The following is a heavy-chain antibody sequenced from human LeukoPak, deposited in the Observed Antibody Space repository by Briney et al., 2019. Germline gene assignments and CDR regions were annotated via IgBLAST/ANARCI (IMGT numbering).Heavy chain of an antibody. V-gene: IGHV4-34*01. CDR3: ARDPDY. CDR2: INHSGNT. CDR1: GGSFSGYY. Sequence: PSETLSLTCAVSGGSFSGYYWSWIRQPPGKGLEWIGGINHSGNTIYNPSLKSRVTISEDSSKNEFSLKVNFVTAADTAVYYCARDPDYWGQGTLVFVSS. J-gene: IGHJ4*02.